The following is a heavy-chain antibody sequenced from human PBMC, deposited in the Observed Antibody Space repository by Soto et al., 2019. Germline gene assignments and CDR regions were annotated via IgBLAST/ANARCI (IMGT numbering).Heavy chain of an antibody. J-gene: IGHJ5*02. Sequence: VKVSCKASGGTFSSYAISWVRQAPGQGLEWMGGIIPIFGTANYAQKFQGRVTITADESTSTAYMELSSLRSEDTAVYYCARDHYDYVWGSYRQNWFDPWGQGTLVTVSS. CDR2: IIPIFGTA. CDR3: ARDHYDYVWGSYRQNWFDP. V-gene: IGHV1-69*01. CDR1: GGTFSSYA. D-gene: IGHD3-16*02.